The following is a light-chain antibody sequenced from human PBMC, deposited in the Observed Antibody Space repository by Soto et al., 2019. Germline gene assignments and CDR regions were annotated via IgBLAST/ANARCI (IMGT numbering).Light chain of an antibody. CDR3: AAWDGSLSGWV. J-gene: IGLJ3*02. CDR2: RND. V-gene: IGLV1-47*01. CDR1: SSNIGSKY. Sequence: QSVLTQPPSASGTPGQRVTISWSGSSSNIGSKYVYWYQQLPGTAPKLLIYRNDQRPSGVPDRFSGSKSGTSASLAISGLRSEDEFDYYCAAWDGSLSGWVFGGGTKLTVL.